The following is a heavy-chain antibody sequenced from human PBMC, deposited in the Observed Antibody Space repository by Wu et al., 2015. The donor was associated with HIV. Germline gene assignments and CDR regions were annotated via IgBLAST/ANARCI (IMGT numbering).Heavy chain of an antibody. Sequence: QVHLVQSGAEVKKPGASVKISCKASGYTFTGYYMHWVRQAPGQGLEWMAWINPSGGSTIYSENFEGRVTVTRDTSMKTVYMELDSLRSGDTAVYYCARDATPITTEFDYWGQGTLITVSS. CDR3: ARDATPITTEFDY. V-gene: IGHV1-2*02. J-gene: IGHJ4*02. D-gene: IGHD4-11*01. CDR2: INPSGGST. CDR1: GYTFTGYY.